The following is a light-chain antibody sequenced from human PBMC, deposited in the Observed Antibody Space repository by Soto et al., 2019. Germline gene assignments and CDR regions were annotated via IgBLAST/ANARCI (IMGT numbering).Light chain of an antibody. V-gene: IGLV2-11*01. CDR2: DVS. Sequence: QSVLTQPRSVSGSPGQSVTISCTGTSSDIGDYTYVSWYQQHPGKAPELMIYDVSKRPSGVPDRFSGSKSGNTASLTISGLQADDEADYYCCSYAGSYTSWVFGGGTKVTVL. CDR3: CSYAGSYTSWV. J-gene: IGLJ3*02. CDR1: SSDIGDYTY.